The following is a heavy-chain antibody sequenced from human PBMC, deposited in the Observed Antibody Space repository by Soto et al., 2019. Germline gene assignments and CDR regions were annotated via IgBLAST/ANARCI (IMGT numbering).Heavy chain of an antibody. CDR1: CYTFSSYG. D-gene: IGHD5-18*01. CDR2: MNPNSGNT. Sequence: GASGKGSCKASCYTFSSYGISWGRQAPGQGLEWMGWMNPNSGNTGYAQKFQGRVTMTRNTSISTAYMELSSLRSEDTAVYYCARGGYSYGLWGQGTLVTVSS. J-gene: IGHJ4*02. CDR3: ARGGYSYGL. V-gene: IGHV1-8*02.